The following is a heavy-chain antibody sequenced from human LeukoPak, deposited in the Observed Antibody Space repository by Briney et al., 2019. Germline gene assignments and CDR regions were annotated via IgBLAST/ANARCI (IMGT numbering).Heavy chain of an antibody. V-gene: IGHV4-34*01. CDR3: ARGDFGVDTAFDY. CDR2: INHSGST. CDR1: GGSFSGYY. J-gene: IGHJ4*02. D-gene: IGHD5-18*01. Sequence: SETLSLTCAVYGGSFSGYYWSWIRQPPGKGLEWIGEINHSGSTNYNPSLKSRVTISVDKSKNQFSLKLSSVTAADTAVYYCARGDFGVDTAFDYWGQGTLVTVSS.